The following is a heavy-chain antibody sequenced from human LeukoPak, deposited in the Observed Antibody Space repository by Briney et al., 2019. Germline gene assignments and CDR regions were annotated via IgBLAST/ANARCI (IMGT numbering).Heavy chain of an antibody. Sequence: ASVKVSCKASGYTFTGYYTHWVRQAPGQGLEWMGWINPNSGGTDYAQRFQGRVTMTRDTSISTAYMDLSRLRSDDTAVYYCARGLTGYRQAFGYWGQGTLVTVSS. D-gene: IGHD3-9*01. CDR1: GYTFTGYY. CDR3: ARGLTGYRQAFGY. J-gene: IGHJ4*02. V-gene: IGHV1-2*02. CDR2: INPNSGGT.